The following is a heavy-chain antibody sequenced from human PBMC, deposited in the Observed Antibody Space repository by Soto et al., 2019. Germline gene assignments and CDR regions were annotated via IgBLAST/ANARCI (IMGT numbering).Heavy chain of an antibody. Sequence: QLQLQESGSGLVKPSQTLSLTCAVSGGSISSGGYSWSWIRQPPGKGLEWIGYIYHSGSTYYNPSLKSRVTISVDRSNNQFSLKLSSVPAADTALYYCAAVGGLPRYYWGQGTLVTVSS. CDR3: AAVGGLPRYY. CDR2: IYHSGST. D-gene: IGHD5-12*01. V-gene: IGHV4-30-2*01. CDR1: GGSISSGGYS. J-gene: IGHJ4*02.